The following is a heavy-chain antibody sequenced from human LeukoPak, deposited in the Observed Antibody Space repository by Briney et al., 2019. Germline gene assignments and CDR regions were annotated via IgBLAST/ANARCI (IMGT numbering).Heavy chain of an antibody. V-gene: IGHV1-18*01. CDR2: ISASNGNT. CDR1: GYTFTSYG. D-gene: IGHD3-9*01. Sequence: ASVTVSCKASGYTFTSYGISWVRQAPGQGLEWMGWISASNGNTNYAQKLQGRVTLTTYTSTSTAYMELRSLRSDDTAVYYCARDSYDILTGYVAEHNYFDCWGQGTLVTVSS. CDR3: ARDSYDILTGYVAEHNYFDC. J-gene: IGHJ4*02.